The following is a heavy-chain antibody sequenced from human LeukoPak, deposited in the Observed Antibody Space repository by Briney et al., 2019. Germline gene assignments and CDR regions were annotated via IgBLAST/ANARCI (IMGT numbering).Heavy chain of an antibody. CDR2: ISYDGSFK. Sequence: PGRSLRLSCEDSGFTSSNYVMHWVRQAPGKGLEWVALISYDGSFKKNADSVKDRFTISRDTSKNTLYLQNSLRAEDTAVYYCVKESNWNDHSAFDIWGQGTMVTVSS. CDR1: GFTSSNYV. J-gene: IGHJ3*02. D-gene: IGHD1-1*01. CDR3: VKESNWNDHSAFDI. V-gene: IGHV3-30*18.